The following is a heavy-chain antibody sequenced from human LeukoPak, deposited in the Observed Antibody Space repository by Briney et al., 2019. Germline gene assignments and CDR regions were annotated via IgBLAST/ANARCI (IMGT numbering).Heavy chain of an antibody. CDR2: FDPEDGET. CDR1: GYTLTELS. CDR3: ATQSAKTYSSGWYDLDY. J-gene: IGHJ4*02. D-gene: IGHD6-19*01. Sequence: ASVKVSCNVSGYTLTELSMHWVRQAPGKGLEWMGGFDPEDGETIYAQKFQGRVTMTEDTSTDTAYMELSSLRSEDTAVYYCATQSAKTYSSGWYDLDYWGQGTLVTVSS. V-gene: IGHV1-24*01.